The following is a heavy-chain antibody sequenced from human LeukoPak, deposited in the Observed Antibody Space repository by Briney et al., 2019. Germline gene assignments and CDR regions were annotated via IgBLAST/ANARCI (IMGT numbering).Heavy chain of an antibody. Sequence: GGSLRLSCAASGFTFSSYSMNWVRQAPGKGLEWVSAISGSGGSTYYADSVKGRFTISRDNSKNTLYLQMNSLRAEDTAVYYCAKRLVAEVSFDYWGQGTLVTVSS. CDR2: ISGSGGST. V-gene: IGHV3-23*01. CDR3: AKRLVAEVSFDY. CDR1: GFTFSSYS. J-gene: IGHJ4*02. D-gene: IGHD2-8*02.